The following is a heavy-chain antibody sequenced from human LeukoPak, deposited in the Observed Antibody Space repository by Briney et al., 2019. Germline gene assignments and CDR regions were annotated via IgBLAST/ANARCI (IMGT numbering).Heavy chain of an antibody. Sequence: GGSLRLSCAASGFTFSSYAMSWVRQAPGKGLEWGSAISGSGGSTYYADSVKGRFTISRNNAKNTLYLQMNSLRAEGTAVYYCAKESWAAAGTNAFDYWGQGTLVTVSS. D-gene: IGHD6-13*01. J-gene: IGHJ4*02. CDR2: ISGSGGST. CDR3: AKESWAAAGTNAFDY. CDR1: GFTFSSYA. V-gene: IGHV3-23*01.